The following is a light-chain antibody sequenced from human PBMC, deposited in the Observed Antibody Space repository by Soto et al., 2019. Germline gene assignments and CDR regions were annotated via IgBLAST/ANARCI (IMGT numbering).Light chain of an antibody. CDR3: QQYGSL. V-gene: IGKV3-20*01. CDR2: GAS. Sequence: EIVMTQSPATLSVSPVERATLSCRASQSVSSSYLAWYQQKPGQAPRLLIYGASSRATGIPARFSGSGSGTDFTLTISRLEPEDFAVYYCQQYGSLFGPGTKVDI. CDR1: QSVSSSY. J-gene: IGKJ3*01.